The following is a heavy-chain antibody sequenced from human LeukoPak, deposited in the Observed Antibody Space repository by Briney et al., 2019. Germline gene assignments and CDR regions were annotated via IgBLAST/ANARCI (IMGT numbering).Heavy chain of an antibody. D-gene: IGHD6-19*01. V-gene: IGHV4-59*12. CDR1: GGSISSYY. Sequence: SETLSLTCTVSGGSISSYYWSWIRQPPGKGLEWIGYIFYSGSTYYNPSLKSRVTISVDTSKNQFSLKLSSVTAADTAVYYCARRKYSSGWYYFDYWGQGTLVTVSS. CDR3: ARRKYSSGWYYFDY. J-gene: IGHJ4*02. CDR2: IFYSGST.